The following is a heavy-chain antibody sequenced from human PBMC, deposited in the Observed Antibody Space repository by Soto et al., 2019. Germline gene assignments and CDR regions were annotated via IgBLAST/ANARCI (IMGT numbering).Heavy chain of an antibody. Sequence: PGRSLRLSCAASGFTFTKYAMSWGRQAPGKGLEGVSTISGRGDNTYYADSVKGRFTIPRDTSKHPLFLQMKGPGAEDTAIYFCPRFLVPAAISGSLDLWGQGTLVTVSS. V-gene: IGHV3-23*01. CDR3: PRFLVPAAISGSLDL. J-gene: IGHJ5*02. CDR2: ISGRGDNT. CDR1: GFTFTKYA. D-gene: IGHD2-2*02.